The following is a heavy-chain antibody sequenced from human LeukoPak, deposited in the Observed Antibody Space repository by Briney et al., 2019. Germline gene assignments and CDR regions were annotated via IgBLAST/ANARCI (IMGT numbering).Heavy chain of an antibody. CDR1: GGSIDNSH. Sequence: SETLSLTCTVSGGSIDNSHWTWIRQPPGKGLEWIGCIYNRGTTIYNPSLRSRLTISVDTSKNQLSLRLSSVTAADTAAYFCARDSPTSPPAYYGMDVWRRGTTVTVS. V-gene: IGHV4-59*12. D-gene: IGHD2-2*01. J-gene: IGHJ6*02. CDR3: ARDSPTSPPAYYGMDV. CDR2: IYNRGTT.